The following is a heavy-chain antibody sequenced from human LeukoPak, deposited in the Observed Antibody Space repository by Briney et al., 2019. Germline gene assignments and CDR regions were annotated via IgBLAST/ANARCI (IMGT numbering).Heavy chain of an antibody. CDR3: ARDGAYCGGDCYPGFDP. Sequence: SETLSLTCTVSGGSISSGDYYWSWIRQPPGKGLEWIGYIYYSGSTYYNPSLKSRVTISVDTSKNQFSLKLSSVTAADMAVYYCARDGAYCGGDCYPGFDPWGQGTLVTVSS. CDR2: IYYSGST. J-gene: IGHJ5*02. CDR1: GGSISSGDYY. D-gene: IGHD2-21*01. V-gene: IGHV4-30-4*08.